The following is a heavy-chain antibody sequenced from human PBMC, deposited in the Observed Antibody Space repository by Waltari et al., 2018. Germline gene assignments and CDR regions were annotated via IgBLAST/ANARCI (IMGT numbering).Heavy chain of an antibody. Sequence: EVQLVEQGGGMVKPGRPLRXSCAASGFTLXMFTIXWVXQAPGNGLEWVSSMIGSMSYIYYXDSVNGRFTISRXNAXNSLXXQXNSRRVEXXXVYYXARLLRIPDTXLGYFENXGQGTLVTVXS. V-gene: IGHV3-21*01. D-gene: IGHD2-15*01. CDR2: MIGSMSYI. CDR3: ARLLRIPDTXLGYFEN. J-gene: IGHJ4*02. CDR1: GFTLXMFT.